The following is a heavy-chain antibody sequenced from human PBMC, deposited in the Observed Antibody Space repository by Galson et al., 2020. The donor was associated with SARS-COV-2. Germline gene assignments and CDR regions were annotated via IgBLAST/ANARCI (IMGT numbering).Heavy chain of an antibody. CDR2: IYAGDSDT. J-gene: IGHJ4*02. CDR1: GYSFTSYW. V-gene: IGHV5-51*01. D-gene: IGHD3-22*01. CDR3: ARHTYYYDSSGYPPPYDY. Sequence: GESLKISCKGSGYSFTSYWIGWVRQMPGKGLEWMGIIYAGDSDTRYSPSFQGQVTISADKSIITAYLQWSSLKASDTAIYYCARHTYYYDSSGYPPPYDYWGQGTLVTVSS.